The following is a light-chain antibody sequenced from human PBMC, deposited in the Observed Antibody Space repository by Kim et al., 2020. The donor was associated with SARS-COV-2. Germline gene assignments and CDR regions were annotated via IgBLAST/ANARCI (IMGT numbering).Light chain of an antibody. J-gene: IGKJ2*01. CDR3: QQYNSYPYT. CDR2: KAS. CDR1: QSMSSW. V-gene: IGKV1-5*03. Sequence: DIQMTQSPSTLSASVGDRVTITCRASQSMSSWLAWYQQKPGRAPKLLIYKASRLQGGVPSRFSGSGSGTEFTLTISSLQPDDFATFYCQQYNSYPYTFGQGTKLEI.